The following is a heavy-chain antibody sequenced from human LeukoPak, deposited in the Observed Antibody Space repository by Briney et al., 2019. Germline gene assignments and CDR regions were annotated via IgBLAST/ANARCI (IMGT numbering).Heavy chain of an antibody. Sequence: SETLPLTCSVSGFSVSIGSHFWSWIRQPPGMGLEWIGYIYYAGSTNYNPSLKSRVTISVDTSKNQFSLRLSSVTAADTAVYYCARDRLQYSTPYAMDVWGQGTTVTVSS. CDR2: IYYAGST. CDR3: ARDRLQYSTPYAMDV. V-gene: IGHV4-61*01. CDR1: GFSVSIGSHF. J-gene: IGHJ6*02. D-gene: IGHD3-9*01.